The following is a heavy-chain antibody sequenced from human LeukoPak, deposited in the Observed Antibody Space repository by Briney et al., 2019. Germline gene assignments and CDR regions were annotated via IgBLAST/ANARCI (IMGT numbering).Heavy chain of an antibody. CDR2: ISYDGSNK. CDR1: GFTFSSYG. J-gene: IGHJ4*02. CDR3: AKGGGAGLDY. V-gene: IGHV3-30*18. D-gene: IGHD3-16*01. Sequence: GRSLRLSCAASGFTFSSYGMHWVRQAPGKGLEWVAVISYDGSNKYYADSVKGRFTISRDNSKNTLYLQMNSLRAEDTAVYYCAKGGGAGLDYWSQGTLVTVSS.